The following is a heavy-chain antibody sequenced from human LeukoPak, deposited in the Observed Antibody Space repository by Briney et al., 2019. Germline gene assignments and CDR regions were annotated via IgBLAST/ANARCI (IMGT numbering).Heavy chain of an antibody. CDR2: IYYSGST. CDR1: GGSISSYY. V-gene: IGHV4-59*06. CDR3: ARSLMVRGVINNDAFDI. Sequence: PSETLSLTCTVSGGSISSYYWSWIRQPPGKGLEWIGYIYYSGSTYYNPSLKSRVTISVDTSKNQFSLKLSSVTAADTAVYYCARSLMVRGVINNDAFDIWGQGTMVTVSS. D-gene: IGHD3-10*01. J-gene: IGHJ3*02.